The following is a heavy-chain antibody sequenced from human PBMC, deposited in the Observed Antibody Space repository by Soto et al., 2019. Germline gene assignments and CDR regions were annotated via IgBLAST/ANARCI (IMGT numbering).Heavy chain of an antibody. Sequence: GGSLRLSCAASGFTFSSYAMSWVRQAPGKGLEWVSAISGSGGSTYYADTVKGRFTISRDNSKNTLYLQMNSLGAEDTAVYYCAKSAAAGPYSYYGMDVWGQGTTVTVS. D-gene: IGHD6-13*01. J-gene: IGHJ6*02. CDR3: AKSAAAGPYSYYGMDV. V-gene: IGHV3-23*01. CDR2: ISGSGGST. CDR1: GFTFSSYA.